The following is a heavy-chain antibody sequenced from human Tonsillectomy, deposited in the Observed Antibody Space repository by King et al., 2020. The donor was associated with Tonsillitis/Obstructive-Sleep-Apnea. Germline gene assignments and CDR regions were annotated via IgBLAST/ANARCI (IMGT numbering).Heavy chain of an antibody. CDR2: INHSGST. J-gene: IGHJ4*02. D-gene: IGHD6-19*01. Sequence: VQLQQWGAGLLKPSETLSLTCAVYGGSFSGYYWSWIRQPPGKGLEWIGEINHSGSTNYNPSLKSRVTISVDTSKNQFSLKLSSATAADTAVYYCARGPYSSGWYNLDYWGQGTLVTVSS. CDR3: ARGPYSSGWYNLDY. V-gene: IGHV4-34*01. CDR1: GGSFSGYY.